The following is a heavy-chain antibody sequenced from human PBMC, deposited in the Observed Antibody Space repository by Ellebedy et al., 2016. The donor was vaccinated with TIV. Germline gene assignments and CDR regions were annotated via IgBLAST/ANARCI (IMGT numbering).Heavy chain of an antibody. CDR3: ARHSTLGGFISPNDAFDV. Sequence: SETLSLXCTVSGASISSYYWTWVRQSPGGGLEHIGYVYFTGSFNSNPSLKSRVTISIDTPRKQFSLELRSVTAADTAVYYCARHSTLGGFISPNDAFDVWGQGIMVTVSS. J-gene: IGHJ3*01. CDR1: GASISSYY. D-gene: IGHD3-16*02. V-gene: IGHV4-59*08. CDR2: VYFTGSF.